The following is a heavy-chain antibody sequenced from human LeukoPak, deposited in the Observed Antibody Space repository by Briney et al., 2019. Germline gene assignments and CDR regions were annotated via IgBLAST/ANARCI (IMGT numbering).Heavy chain of an antibody. D-gene: IGHD1-1*01. CDR3: ARDRPRTTSVRYNWLDP. J-gene: IGHJ5*02. CDR1: GGSFSGYY. CDR2: INHSGST. V-gene: IGHV4-34*01. Sequence: SETLSLTCAVYGGSFSGYYWSWIRQPPGKGLEWIGEINHSGSTNYNPSLKSRVTISVDTSKNQFSLKLSSVTAADTAVYYCARDRPRTTSVRYNWLDPWGQGTLVTVSS.